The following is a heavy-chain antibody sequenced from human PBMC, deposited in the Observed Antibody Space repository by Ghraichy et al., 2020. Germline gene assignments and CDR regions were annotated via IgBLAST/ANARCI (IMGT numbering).Heavy chain of an antibody. V-gene: IGHV3-23*01. CDR2: VTRNGDTT. CDR3: ARRIPDRKGMDV. J-gene: IGHJ6*02. Sequence: LSLTCAASGFTFSNYDMRWVRQAPVKGLEWVSTVTRNGDTTYADSVRGRFTISRDNSKNTVYLQMSSLRAEDTAVYYCARRIPDRKGMDVWGQGTTVTFSS. D-gene: IGHD6-13*01. CDR1: GFTFSNYD.